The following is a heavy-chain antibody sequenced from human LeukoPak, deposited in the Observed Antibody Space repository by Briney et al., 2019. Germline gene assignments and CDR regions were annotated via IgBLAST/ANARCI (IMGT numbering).Heavy chain of an antibody. CDR2: IYSGGST. D-gene: IGHD3-10*01. Sequence: GGSLRLSCAASGFTVSSNYMSWVRQAPGKGLEWVSVIYSGGSTYYADSVKGRFTISRDNSKITLYLQMNSLRAKDTAVYYCARDLTLPLSGSGSYRDYWGQGTLVTVSS. CDR1: GFTVSSNY. CDR3: ARDLTLPLSGSGSYRDY. J-gene: IGHJ4*02. V-gene: IGHV3-66*01.